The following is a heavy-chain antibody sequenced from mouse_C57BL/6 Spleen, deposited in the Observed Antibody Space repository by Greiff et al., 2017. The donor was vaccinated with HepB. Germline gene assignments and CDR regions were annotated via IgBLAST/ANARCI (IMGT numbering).Heavy chain of an antibody. CDR3: ARATTVVRFAY. CDR1: GFTFSDYG. V-gene: IGHV5-17*01. D-gene: IGHD1-1*01. J-gene: IGHJ3*01. Sequence: EVKVVESGGGLVKPGGSLKLSCAASGFTFSDYGMHWVRQAPEKGLEWVAYISSGSSTIYYADTVKGRFTISRDNAKKTRFLQMTSLRSEDTAMYYCARATTVVRFAYWGQGTLVTVSA. CDR2: ISSGSSTI.